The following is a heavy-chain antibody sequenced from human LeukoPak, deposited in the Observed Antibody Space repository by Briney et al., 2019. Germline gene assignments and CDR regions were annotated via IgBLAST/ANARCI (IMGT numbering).Heavy chain of an antibody. CDR3: ARMSAGGSGYYKYCFDY. J-gene: IGHJ4*02. Sequence: SETLSLTCTVSGGSISSGGYYWSWIRQHPGKGLEWIGYIYYSGSTYYNPSLKSRVTISVDTSKNQFSLKLSSVTAADTAVYYCARMSAGGSGYYKYCFDYWGQGTLVTVSS. CDR1: GGSISSGGYY. CDR2: IYYSGST. V-gene: IGHV4-31*03. D-gene: IGHD3-3*01.